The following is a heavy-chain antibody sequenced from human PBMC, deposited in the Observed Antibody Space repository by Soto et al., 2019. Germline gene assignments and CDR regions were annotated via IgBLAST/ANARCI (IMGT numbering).Heavy chain of an antibody. CDR3: AREGSRARIAAAGYFDY. V-gene: IGHV3-30-3*01. CDR2: ISYDGSNK. CDR1: GFTFSSYA. Sequence: PGGSPRLSCAASGFTFSSYAMHWVRQAPGKGLEWVTVISYDGSNKNYADSVRGRFSISRDNAKNSLYLQMNSLRAEDTAVYYCAREGSRARIAAAGYFDYWGQGTLVTVSS. D-gene: IGHD6-25*01. J-gene: IGHJ4*02.